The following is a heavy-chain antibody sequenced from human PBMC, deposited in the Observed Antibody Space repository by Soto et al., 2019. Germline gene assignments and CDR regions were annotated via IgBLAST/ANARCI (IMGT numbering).Heavy chain of an antibody. J-gene: IGHJ5*02. CDR2: IYYSGST. Sequence: PSETLSLTCTVSGGSISSYYWSWIRQPPGKGLEWIGYIYYSGSTNYNPSLKSRVTISVDTSKNQFSLKLSSVTAADTAVYYCARDQNYDFWSGYYNWFDPWGQGXLVTVYS. D-gene: IGHD3-3*01. V-gene: IGHV4-59*01. CDR1: GGSISSYY. CDR3: ARDQNYDFWSGYYNWFDP.